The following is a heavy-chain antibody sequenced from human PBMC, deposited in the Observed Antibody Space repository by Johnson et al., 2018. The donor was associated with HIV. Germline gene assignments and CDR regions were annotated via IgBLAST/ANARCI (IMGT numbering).Heavy chain of an antibody. D-gene: IGHD5-18*01. CDR3: ARDGRDLVTRGSFDV. CDR2: IFTVGDV. Sequence: VQLVESGGGLAQPGGSLRLSCAASGITVSSNYMSWVRQAPGKGLEWVSVIFTVGDVYYADSVKGRFTISRDNSKNFLYLQMNSLRPEDTAVYCCARDGRDLVTRGSFDVWGQGTVVTVSS. V-gene: IGHV3-66*02. J-gene: IGHJ3*01. CDR1: GITVSSNY.